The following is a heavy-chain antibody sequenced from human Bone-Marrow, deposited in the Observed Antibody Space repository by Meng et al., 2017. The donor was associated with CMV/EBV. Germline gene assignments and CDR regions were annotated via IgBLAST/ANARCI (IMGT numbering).Heavy chain of an antibody. V-gene: IGHV3-74*01. J-gene: IGHJ6*02. CDR1: GFTFSSYW. CDR2: INSDGSST. D-gene: IGHD3-16*01. Sequence: GESLKISCAASGFTFSSYWMHWVRQPPGKGLVWVSRINSDGSSTSYADSVKGRFTISRDNAKNTLYLQMNSLRAEDTAVYYCARYPFGGEYYGMDVWGQGTTVTVSS. CDR3: ARYPFGGEYYGMDV.